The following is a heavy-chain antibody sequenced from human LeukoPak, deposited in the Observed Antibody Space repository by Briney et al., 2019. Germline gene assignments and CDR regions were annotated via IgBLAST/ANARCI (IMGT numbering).Heavy chain of an antibody. D-gene: IGHD3-9*01. CDR3: ARDNQYYDILTGYPYYNPGGYGMDV. J-gene: IGHJ6*02. CDR1: GYTFTSYG. Sequence: GASVKVSCKASGYTFTSYGISWVRQAPGQGLEWMGWISAYNGNTNYAQKLQGRVTMTTDTSTSTAYMELRSLRSDDTAVYYCARDNQYYDILTGYPYYNPGGYGMDVWGQGTTVTVSS. CDR2: ISAYNGNT. V-gene: IGHV1-18*01.